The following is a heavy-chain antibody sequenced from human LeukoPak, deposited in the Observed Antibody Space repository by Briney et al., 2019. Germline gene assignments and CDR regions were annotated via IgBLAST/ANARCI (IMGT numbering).Heavy chain of an antibody. CDR3: AKDMGGSSGWGMDV. CDR2: ISYDGSNK. D-gene: IGHD1-26*01. J-gene: IGHJ6*02. CDR1: GFTFSSYG. Sequence: GRSLRFSCAASGFTFSSYGMHWGRQAAGKGLEGVAVISYDGSNKYYADSVKGRFTISRDNSKNTLYLKMNSLRAEATAVYYCAKDMGGSSGWGMDVWGQGTTVTVSS. V-gene: IGHV3-30*18.